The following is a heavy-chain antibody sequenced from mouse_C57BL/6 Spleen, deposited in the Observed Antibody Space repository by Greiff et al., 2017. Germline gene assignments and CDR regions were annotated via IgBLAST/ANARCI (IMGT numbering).Heavy chain of an antibody. CDR1: GYTFTSYW. D-gene: IGHD2-2*01. J-gene: IGHJ3*01. CDR3: ARSVDMATTGAWFAY. V-gene: IGHV1-72*01. CDR2: IDPNSGGT. Sequence: QVQLQQPGAELVKPGASVKLSCKASGYTFTSYWMHWVKQRPGRGLEWIGRIDPNSGGTKYNEKFKSKATLTVDKPSSTAYMQLSSLTSEDSAVYYGARSVDMATTGAWFAYWGQGTLVTVSA.